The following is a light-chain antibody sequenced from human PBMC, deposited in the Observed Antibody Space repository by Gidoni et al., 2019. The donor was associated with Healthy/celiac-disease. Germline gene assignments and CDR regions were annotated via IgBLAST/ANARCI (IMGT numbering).Light chain of an antibody. CDR1: QSLLHSNGYNY. Sequence: DIVMTQSPLSLPVTPGEPASISCRSSQSLLHSNGYNYLDWYLQKPGQSPQLLIYLGSNRASGVPDRFSGSGSGTDFTLKISRVEAEDVGDYYCMQARGTFGPGTKVDIK. CDR3: MQARGT. CDR2: LGS. J-gene: IGKJ3*01. V-gene: IGKV2-28*01.